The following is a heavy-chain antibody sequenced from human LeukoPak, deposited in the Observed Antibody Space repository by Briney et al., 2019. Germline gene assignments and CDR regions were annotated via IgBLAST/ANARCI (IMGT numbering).Heavy chain of an antibody. V-gene: IGHV4-59*08. Sequence: SETLSLTCTVTGGSISGYHWNWIRQSPGKGLEWIANIFYTGNADYNPSLKSRVAMSMDTSKNQFSLELNSVTAADTAVYYCASLWGSGSGPPKYYFDHWGQGTPVTVSS. CDR1: GGSISGYH. CDR2: IFYTGNA. J-gene: IGHJ4*02. D-gene: IGHD5-12*01. CDR3: ASLWGSGSGPPKYYFDH.